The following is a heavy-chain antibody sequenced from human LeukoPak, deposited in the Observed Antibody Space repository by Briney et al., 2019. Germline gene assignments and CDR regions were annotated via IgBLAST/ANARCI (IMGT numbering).Heavy chain of an antibody. CDR1: GFTFSSYA. CDR3: AKCARYSGYDSDFDY. CDR2: ISASGGST. D-gene: IGHD5-12*01. J-gene: IGHJ4*02. V-gene: IGHV3-23*01. Sequence: QPGGSLRLSCAASGFTFSSYAMTWVRQAPGKGLEWVSGISASGGSTYNADSVKGRYTISRDNSKNTLYLQMNSLRAEDTAAYFCAKCARYSGYDSDFDYWGQGTLVTVSS.